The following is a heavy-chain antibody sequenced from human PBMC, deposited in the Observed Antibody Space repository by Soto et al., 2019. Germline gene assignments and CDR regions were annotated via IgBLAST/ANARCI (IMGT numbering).Heavy chain of an antibody. V-gene: IGHV3-11*01. Sequence: GGSLRLSCAASGSTFSDYYMSWVRQAPGKGLEWVSYISSSAGAIYYADSVKGRFTISGDNAKNSLYLQMNSLRADDTAVYFCARRISGGRAFDIWGQGTMVTVSS. CDR2: ISSSAGAI. J-gene: IGHJ3*02. CDR3: ARRISGGRAFDI. CDR1: GSTFSDYY. D-gene: IGHD3-16*01.